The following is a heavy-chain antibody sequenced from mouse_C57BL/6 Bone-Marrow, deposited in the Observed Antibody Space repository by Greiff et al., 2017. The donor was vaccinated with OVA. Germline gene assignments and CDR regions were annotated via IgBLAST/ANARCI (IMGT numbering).Heavy chain of an antibody. Sequence: VMLVESDAELVKPGASVKISCKVSGFTFTDHTIHWMKQRPEQGLEWIGYIYPRDGSTKYNEKFKGNATLTADKSSSTAYMQLNSLTSEDSAVYFCARRGSSGYQFAYWGQGTLVTVSA. CDR2: IYPRDGST. CDR3: ARRGSSGYQFAY. D-gene: IGHD3-2*02. V-gene: IGHV1-78*01. CDR1: GFTFTDHT. J-gene: IGHJ3*01.